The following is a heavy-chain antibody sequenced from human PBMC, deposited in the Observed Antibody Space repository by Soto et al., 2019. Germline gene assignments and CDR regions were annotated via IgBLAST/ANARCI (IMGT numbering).Heavy chain of an antibody. Sequence: SETLSLTCTVSGGSISSSSYYWGWIRQPPGKGLEWIGSIYYSGSTYYNPSLKSRVTISVDTSKNQFSLKLSSVTAADTAVYYCARHAAGATELNWFDPWGQGTLVTVSS. CDR1: GGSISSSSYY. V-gene: IGHV4-39*01. D-gene: IGHD1-26*01. CDR2: IYYSGST. J-gene: IGHJ5*02. CDR3: ARHAAGATELNWFDP.